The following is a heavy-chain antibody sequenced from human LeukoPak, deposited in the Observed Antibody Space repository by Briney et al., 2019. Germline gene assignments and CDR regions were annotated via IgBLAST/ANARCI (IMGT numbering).Heavy chain of an antibody. CDR2: IYYGGST. D-gene: IGHD6-19*01. V-gene: IGHV3-53*01. CDR3: ARDHRNTMAVGGYDFHGMDV. J-gene: IGHJ6*02. CDR1: GFTVSSNY. Sequence: PGGSLRLSCAASGFTVSSNYMSWVRQAPGKGLDWVSVIYYGGSTYYADSVKGRFTISRDNSKNTLYLQMNSLRVEDTAVYYCARDHRNTMAVGGYDFHGMDVWGQGTTVTVSS.